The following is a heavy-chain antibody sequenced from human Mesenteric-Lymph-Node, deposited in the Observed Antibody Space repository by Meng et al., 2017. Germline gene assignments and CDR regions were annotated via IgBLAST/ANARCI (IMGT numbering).Heavy chain of an antibody. Sequence: QVQLHGCGPGPGTPSPPLSLTCTVSGGSISRGGYYWRLIRQHPGKGLEWIGDVYHRAATNYNPSLKSRVVISVDRSKNQFSLNLSSVNAADTAVYYCGRDQGRQLINHWGQGTLVTVSS. CDR2: VYHRAAT. CDR1: GGSISRGGYY. V-gene: IGHV4-31*03. J-gene: IGHJ4*02. D-gene: IGHD1-1*01. CDR3: GRDQGRQLINH.